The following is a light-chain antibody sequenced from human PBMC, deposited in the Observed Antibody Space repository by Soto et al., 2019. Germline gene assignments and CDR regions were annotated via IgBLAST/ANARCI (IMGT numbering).Light chain of an antibody. CDR3: QQSFSPPIA. CDR2: AAS. CDR1: RSIGNN. J-gene: IGKJ5*01. V-gene: IGKV1-39*01. Sequence: EIQVTQSPTSLSASVGERITITCRASRSIGNNLNWYQQRPGKAPQLLIYAASSLQSGVPSRFSGSSSGTDFTLTINGLQPEDFATYYCQQSFSPPIAFGQWTRL.